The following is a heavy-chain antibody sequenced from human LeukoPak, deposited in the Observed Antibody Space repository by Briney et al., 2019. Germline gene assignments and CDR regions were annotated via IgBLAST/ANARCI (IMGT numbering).Heavy chain of an antibody. V-gene: IGHV4-39*01. D-gene: IGHD3-3*01. Sequence: PSDTLSLTCTVSGGSISSISYYWGWIRQPPGKGLEWIGSIYYSGSTYYNPSLKSRVTISVDTSKNQFSLKLSSVTAADTAVYYCAVKEWLFHLYGGYFDYWGQGTLVTVSS. CDR1: GGSISSISYY. CDR3: AVKEWLFHLYGGYFDY. J-gene: IGHJ4*02. CDR2: IYYSGST.